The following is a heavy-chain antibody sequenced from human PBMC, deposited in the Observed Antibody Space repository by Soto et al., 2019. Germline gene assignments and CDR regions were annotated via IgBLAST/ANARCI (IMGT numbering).Heavy chain of an antibody. V-gene: IGHV1-18*01. CDR2: VSGYNGHA. Sequence: ASVKVSCKASGYTFTSHGISWVRQAPGQGLEWMGWVSGYNGHAKYAQKVQGRVTMTSDTSTTTAHMELRSLSSDDTAVYYCARDRDSSAWPPSVAFDIWGQGTMVTVSS. J-gene: IGHJ3*02. D-gene: IGHD6-19*01. CDR1: GYTFTSHG. CDR3: ARDRDSSAWPPSVAFDI.